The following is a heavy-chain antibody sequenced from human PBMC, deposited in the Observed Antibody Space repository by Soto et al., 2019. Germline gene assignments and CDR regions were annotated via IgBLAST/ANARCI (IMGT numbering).Heavy chain of an antibody. CDR1: GYSFTSYW. V-gene: IGHV5-51*01. J-gene: IGHJ6*02. CDR2: IYPGDSDT. Sequence: RGESLKISCKGSGYSFTSYWIGWVRQMPGKGLEWMGIIYPGDSDTRYSPSFQGQATISADKSISTAYLQWSSLKASDTAMYYCARHFGLYDFCSCYHLDYYYYYGMAVWGQGTTVTVSS. D-gene: IGHD3-3*01. CDR3: ARHFGLYDFCSCYHLDYYYYYGMAV.